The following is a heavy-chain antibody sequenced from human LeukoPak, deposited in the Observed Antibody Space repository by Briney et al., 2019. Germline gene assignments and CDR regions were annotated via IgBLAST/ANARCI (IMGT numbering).Heavy chain of an antibody. CDR2: IYSGGST. CDR3: AKVSDYAWGSYRYPFDN. D-gene: IGHD3-16*02. Sequence: PGGSLRLSCAASGFTVSSNYMSWVRQAPGKGLEWVSVIYSGGSTYYADSVKGRFTISRDNSKNTLFLQMNSLRAEDTAVYYCAKVSDYAWGSYRYPFDNWGQGTLVIVSS. J-gene: IGHJ5*02. CDR1: GFTVSSNY. V-gene: IGHV3-66*01.